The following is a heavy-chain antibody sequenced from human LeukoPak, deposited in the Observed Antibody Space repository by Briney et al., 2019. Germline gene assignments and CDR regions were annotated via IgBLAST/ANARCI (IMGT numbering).Heavy chain of an antibody. CDR2: INPNTGGT. Sequence: GASVKVSCKASGYTFSGYYIHWVRQAPGQGLEWMGWINPNTGGTKYAQRFQDRVTMTRDTSISTAYMEVSGLRYDDTAVYYCARPLRVTMIRGAAFRASSDFDPWGQGTLVTVSS. CDR1: GYTFSGYY. J-gene: IGHJ5*02. D-gene: IGHD3-10*01. CDR3: ARPLRVTMIRGAAFRASSDFDP. V-gene: IGHV1-2*02.